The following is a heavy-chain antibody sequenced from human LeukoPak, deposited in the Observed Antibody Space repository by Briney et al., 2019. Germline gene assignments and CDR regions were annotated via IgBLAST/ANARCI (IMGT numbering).Heavy chain of an antibody. CDR2: IFYSGNP. CDR1: GGAISRIDNS. Sequence: SETLSLTCTVSGGAISRIDNSWGWIRQPPGKGLEWIGSIFYSGNPYYGPSLKSRLTISVDTSKNQFSLRLNSVTAADTAVYYCARHRIAAVVPFDPWGQGIPVTVSS. CDR3: ARHRIAAVVPFDP. V-gene: IGHV4-39*01. J-gene: IGHJ5*02. D-gene: IGHD6-13*01.